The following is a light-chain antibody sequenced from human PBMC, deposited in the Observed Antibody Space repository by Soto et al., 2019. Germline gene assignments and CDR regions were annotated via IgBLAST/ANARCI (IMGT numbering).Light chain of an antibody. V-gene: IGLV2-18*02. CDR1: GSDFGRYNR. J-gene: IGLJ3*02. CDR2: EVT. Sequence: QSALTQPPSVAGSPGQSVTISCTGTGSDFGRYNRVSWYQHTPGTAPKLLIYEVTNRPSGVPDRFSGSRSGNTASLTISGLQAEDDADYYCSSFTTSDTWVLGGGTKVTGL. CDR3: SSFTTSDTWV.